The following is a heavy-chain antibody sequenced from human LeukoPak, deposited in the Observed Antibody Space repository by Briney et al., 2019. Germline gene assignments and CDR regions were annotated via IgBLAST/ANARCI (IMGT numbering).Heavy chain of an antibody. V-gene: IGHV3-7*01. CDR3: AKGDKMLTWRRTYNRFDP. D-gene: IGHD3-16*01. CDR1: GFTFSSYW. Sequence: GSLRLSCVASGFTFSSYWMSWVRQAPGKGLEWVANIKQDGSEKYYVDSVKGRFTFSRDNAKNSLSLQMNSLRAEDTAVYFCAKGDKMLTWRRTYNRFDPWGQGTLVTVSS. J-gene: IGHJ5*02. CDR2: IKQDGSEK.